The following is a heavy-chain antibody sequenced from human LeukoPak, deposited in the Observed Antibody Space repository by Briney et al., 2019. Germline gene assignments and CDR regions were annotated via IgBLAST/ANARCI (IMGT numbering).Heavy chain of an antibody. Sequence: GGSLRLSCAASGFTFSSYAMHWVRQAPGKGLEWVAVISYDGSNKYYADSVKGRFTISRDNSKNTLYLQMNSLRAEDTAVYYCATEGDCSSTSCYGGFDYWGQGTLVTVSS. J-gene: IGHJ4*02. V-gene: IGHV3-30-3*01. CDR2: ISYDGSNK. CDR3: ATEGDCSSTSCYGGFDY. D-gene: IGHD2-2*01. CDR1: GFTFSSYA.